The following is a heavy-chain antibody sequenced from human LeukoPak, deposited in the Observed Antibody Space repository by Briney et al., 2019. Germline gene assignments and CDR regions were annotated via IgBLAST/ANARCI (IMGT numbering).Heavy chain of an antibody. Sequence: TSETLSLTCAVYGTSFSDYSWSWIYQPPGKGLEWIGDISLSGDTNYNPSLKSRVTISVDTSKNQFSLKLSSVTAADTAVYYCARHQRSWYYFDYWGQGTLVTVSS. CDR1: GTSFSDYS. CDR3: ARHQRSWYYFDY. V-gene: IGHV4-34*01. CDR2: ISLSGDT. J-gene: IGHJ4*02. D-gene: IGHD6-13*01.